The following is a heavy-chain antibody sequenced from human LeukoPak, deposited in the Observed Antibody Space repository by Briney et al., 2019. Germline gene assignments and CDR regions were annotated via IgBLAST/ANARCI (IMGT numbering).Heavy chain of an antibody. D-gene: IGHD3-10*01. J-gene: IGHJ6*04. CDR3: ARDGLYGSGRNGMDV. CDR1: GVSISSYY. V-gene: IGHV4-59*01. CDR2: IYYSGST. Sequence: PSETLSLTCTVSGVSISSYYWSWIRQPPGKGLEWVGYIYYSGSTNYNPSLKSRVTISVDTSKNQFSLKLSSVTAADTAVYYCARDGLYGSGRNGMDVWGKGTTVTVSS.